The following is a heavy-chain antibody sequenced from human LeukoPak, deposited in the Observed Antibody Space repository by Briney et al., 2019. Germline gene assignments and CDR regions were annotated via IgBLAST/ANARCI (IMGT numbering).Heavy chain of an antibody. CDR2: ISAYNGDT. J-gene: IGHJ4*02. CDR3: ARDPSNSSGWYVYFDY. V-gene: IGHV1-18*04. CDR1: GYTFTIYG. D-gene: IGHD6-19*01. Sequence: GASVKVSCKASGYTFTIYGISWVRQAPGQGLEWMGWISAYNGDTKYAQKLQGRVTMTTDTSTSTAYMELRRLRSDDTAVYYCARDPSNSSGWYVYFDYWGQGTRVTVSS.